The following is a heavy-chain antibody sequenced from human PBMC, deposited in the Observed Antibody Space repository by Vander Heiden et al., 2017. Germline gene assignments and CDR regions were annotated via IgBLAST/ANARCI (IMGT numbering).Heavy chain of an antibody. CDR2: ISGSGGST. V-gene: IGHV3-23*01. D-gene: IGHD3-16*01. CDR3: AKGGADYVWGSYGDY. CDR1: GFTFSSYA. Sequence: EVQLLESGGGLVQPGGSLRLSCAASGFTFSSYAMSWVRQAPGKGLEWVSAISGSGGSTYYADSVKCRFTISRDNSKNTLYLQMNSLRAEDTAVYYCAKGGADYVWGSYGDYWVQGTLVTVSS. J-gene: IGHJ4*02.